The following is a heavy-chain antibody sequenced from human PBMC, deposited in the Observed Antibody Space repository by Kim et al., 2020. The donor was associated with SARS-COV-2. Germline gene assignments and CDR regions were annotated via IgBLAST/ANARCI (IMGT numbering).Heavy chain of an antibody. CDR2: IYSGGST. J-gene: IGHJ1*01. CDR3: AVCPYDSSGYYYTEYFQH. CDR1: GFTVSSNY. D-gene: IGHD3-22*01. V-gene: IGHV3-53*01. Sequence: GGSLRLSCAASGFTVSSNYMSWVRQAPGKGLEWVSVIYSGGSTYYADSVKGRFTISRDNSKNTLYLQMNSLRAEDTAVYYCAVCPYDSSGYYYTEYFQHWGQGTLVTVSS.